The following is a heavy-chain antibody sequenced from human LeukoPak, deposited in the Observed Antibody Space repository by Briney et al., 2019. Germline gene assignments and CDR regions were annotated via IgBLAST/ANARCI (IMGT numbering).Heavy chain of an antibody. CDR1: GFTFSNYW. V-gene: IGHV3-7*05. J-gene: IGHJ4*02. Sequence: PGGSLRLSCATSGFTFSNYWMSWVREAPGKGREWGVNIKEDGSEKNYVDSVKGRFTISRDNAKNSLYLQMNSLRGEDTAVYYCARDWGAAGLWDYWGQGTLVTVSS. CDR2: IKEDGSEK. D-gene: IGHD6-13*01. CDR3: ARDWGAAGLWDY.